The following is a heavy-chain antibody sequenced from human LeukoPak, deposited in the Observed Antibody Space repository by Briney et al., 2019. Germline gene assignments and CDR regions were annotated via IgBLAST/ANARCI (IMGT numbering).Heavy chain of an antibody. CDR2: IYWSDHK. V-gene: IGHV2-5*01. CDR1: GFSLTTSGVG. D-gene: IGHD3-22*01. CDR3: AHSYDTGGNYYSRFDN. J-gene: IGHJ4*02. Sequence: SGPTLVKPTQTLTLTCTFSGFSLTTSGVGVGWIRQPPGKALEWLALIYWSDHKPYIPALRSRLTVTKDTSKNQVVLTMTNMDPLDTATYYCAHSYDTGGNYYSRFDNWGQGTLVTVSS.